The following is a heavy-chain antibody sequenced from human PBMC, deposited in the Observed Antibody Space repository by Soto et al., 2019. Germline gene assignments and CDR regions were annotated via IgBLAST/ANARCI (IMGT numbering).Heavy chain of an antibody. CDR1: GFTFSSYA. J-gene: IGHJ4*02. CDR3: AKDRRGWRVDCSSTSCYAFLDY. D-gene: IGHD2-2*01. Sequence: PGGSLRLSCAASGFTFSSYAMSWVRQAPGKGLEWVSAISGSGGSTYYADSVKGRFTISRDNSKNTLYLQMNSLRAEDTAVYYCAKDRRGWRVDCSSTSCYAFLDYWGQGTLVTVSS. CDR2: ISGSGGST. V-gene: IGHV3-23*01.